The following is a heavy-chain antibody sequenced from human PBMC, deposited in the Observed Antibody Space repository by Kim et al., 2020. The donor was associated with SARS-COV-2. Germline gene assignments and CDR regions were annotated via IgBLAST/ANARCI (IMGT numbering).Heavy chain of an antibody. CDR1: GGSFSGYY. Sequence: SETLSLTCAVYGGSFSGYYWSWIRQPPGKGLEWIGEINHSGSTNYNPSLKSRVTISVDTSKNQFSLKLSSVTAADTAVYYCARVVRDYVWGSYRYSRMDV. J-gene: IGHJ6*01. D-gene: IGHD3-16*02. V-gene: IGHV4-34*01. CDR2: INHSGST. CDR3: ARVVRDYVWGSYRYSRMDV.